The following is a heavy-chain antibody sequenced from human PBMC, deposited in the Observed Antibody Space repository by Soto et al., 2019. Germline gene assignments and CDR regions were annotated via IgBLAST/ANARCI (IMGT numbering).Heavy chain of an antibody. Sequence: PSETLSLTCTASGGSISSYYWSWIRQPPGKGLEWIGYIYSSGSTNYNPSLKSRVTMSVDTSKNQFSLKLSSLTAADTAVYYCARGGPAALDYWGQGTLVTVSS. J-gene: IGHJ4*02. D-gene: IGHD6-13*01. CDR3: ARGGPAALDY. CDR2: IYSSGST. CDR1: GGSISSYY. V-gene: IGHV4-59*01.